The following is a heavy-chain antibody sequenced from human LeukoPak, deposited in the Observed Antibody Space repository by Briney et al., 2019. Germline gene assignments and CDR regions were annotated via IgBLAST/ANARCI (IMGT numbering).Heavy chain of an antibody. D-gene: IGHD3-10*01. J-gene: IGHJ3*02. CDR1: GFTFSSYA. CDR3: ARDLSGRYAFDI. Sequence: PGGSLRLSCAASGFTFSSYAMSWVRQAAGKGLEWVSVISGSGGSTHYADSVKGRFTISRDNPENTLYLQMNSLRDEDTAVYYCARDLSGRYAFDIWGQGTMVTVSS. V-gene: IGHV3-23*01. CDR2: ISGSGGST.